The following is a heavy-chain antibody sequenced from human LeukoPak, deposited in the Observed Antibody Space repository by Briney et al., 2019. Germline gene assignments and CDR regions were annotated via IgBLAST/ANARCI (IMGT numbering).Heavy chain of an antibody. J-gene: IGHJ3*02. V-gene: IGHV3-21*01. Sequence: PGGSLRLSCVASGLTFNTYYMNWVCQAPGKGLVWVSSISSTSSYIYYADSVKGRFTISRDNSKNTLYLQMNSLRAEDTAVFYCARVYYYDPSGGAFDNWGHGTMVTVSS. CDR1: GLTFNTYY. CDR3: ARVYYYDPSGGAFDN. D-gene: IGHD3-22*01. CDR2: ISSTSSYI.